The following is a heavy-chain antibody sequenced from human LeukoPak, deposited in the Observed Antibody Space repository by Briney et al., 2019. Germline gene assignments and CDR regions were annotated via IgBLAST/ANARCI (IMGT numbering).Heavy chain of an antibody. Sequence: ASVKVSCKASGDTFSRYAIAWVRQAPGQGFEWMGRIIPIVGITSYAQKFQGRVTVTADKSTSTAYMELSSLRSEDTAVYYCATIRGLGGLGDYELDPWGQGTLVTVSS. CDR2: IIPIVGIT. D-gene: IGHD1-1*01. CDR3: ATIRGLGGLGDYELDP. V-gene: IGHV1-69*04. CDR1: GDTFSRYA. J-gene: IGHJ5*02.